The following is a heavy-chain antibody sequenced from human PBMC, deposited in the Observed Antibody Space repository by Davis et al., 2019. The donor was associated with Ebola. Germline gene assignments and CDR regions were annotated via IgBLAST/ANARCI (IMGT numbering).Heavy chain of an antibody. Sequence: AASVKVSCKASGYTFTSYGISWVRQAPGQGLEWMGWISPYNGNTNYAQKLQGRVTMTTDTSTSTAYMELRSLRSDDTAVYYCARDREDIVLVPADIVYTAVYYYGMDVLGQGTTVTVSS. CDR2: ISPYNGNT. J-gene: IGHJ6*02. V-gene: IGHV1-18*01. CDR1: GYTFTSYG. CDR3: ARDREDIVLVPADIVYTAVYYYGMDV. D-gene: IGHD2-2*02.